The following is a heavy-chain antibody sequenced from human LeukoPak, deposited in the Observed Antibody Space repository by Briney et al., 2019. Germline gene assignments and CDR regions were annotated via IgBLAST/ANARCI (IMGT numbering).Heavy chain of an antibody. V-gene: IGHV3-48*03. Sequence: GGSLRLSCATSGFTFSSYEMNWVRQARGKGLEWISYITTSGTSTYYADSVKGRFTISRDSDKTALSLQMNSLRAEDTAVYYCVVHSATSCYWGQGTPATVSS. D-gene: IGHD1-26*01. J-gene: IGHJ4*02. CDR1: GFTFSSYE. CDR3: VVHSATSCY. CDR2: ITTSGTST.